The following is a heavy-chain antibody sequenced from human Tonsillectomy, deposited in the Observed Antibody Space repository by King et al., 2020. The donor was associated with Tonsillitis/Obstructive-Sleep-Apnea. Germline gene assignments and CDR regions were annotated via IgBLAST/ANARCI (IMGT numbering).Heavy chain of an antibody. CDR3: ARSTFGFDY. V-gene: IGHV3-66*01. J-gene: IGHJ4*02. D-gene: IGHD3-16*01. CDR1: GFNVSSTS. CDR2: LYSAGYT. Sequence: VQLVESGGGLVQPGGSLRLSCAASGFNVSSTSMNWVRQPPGKGLEWVSILYSAGYTFHTDSVKGRFTISRDNSKNTLYLQMNNLRPEDTAVYYCARSTFGFDYWGQGALVTVSS.